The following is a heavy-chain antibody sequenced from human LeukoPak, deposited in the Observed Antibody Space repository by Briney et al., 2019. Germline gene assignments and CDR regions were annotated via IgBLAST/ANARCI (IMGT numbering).Heavy chain of an antibody. Sequence: ASVKVSCKASGYTFIDYYMHWVRQAPGQGLEWIGWISPNSGGTNYAQKFQGRVTMTRDTSISTAYMELSRLRSDDTAVYYCARVRDGSGSYYPFDYWGQGTLVTVSS. CDR2: ISPNSGGT. CDR1: GYTFIDYY. V-gene: IGHV1-2*02. D-gene: IGHD3-10*01. CDR3: ARVRDGSGSYYPFDY. J-gene: IGHJ4*02.